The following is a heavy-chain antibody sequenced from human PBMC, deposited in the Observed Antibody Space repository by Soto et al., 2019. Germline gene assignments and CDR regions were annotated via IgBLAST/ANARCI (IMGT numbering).Heavy chain of an antibody. J-gene: IGHJ3*02. CDR3: SIQVLYDYIWGSYRSSAPAFDI. CDR1: GYSFTSYW. V-gene: IGHV5-51*01. Sequence: PGESLKISCKGSGYSFTSYWIGWVRQMPGKGLEWMGIIYPGDSDTRYSPSFQGQVTISADKSISTAYLQWSSLKASDTAMYYCSIQVLYDYIWGSYRSSAPAFDIWGQGTMVTVSS. CDR2: IYPGDSDT. D-gene: IGHD3-16*02.